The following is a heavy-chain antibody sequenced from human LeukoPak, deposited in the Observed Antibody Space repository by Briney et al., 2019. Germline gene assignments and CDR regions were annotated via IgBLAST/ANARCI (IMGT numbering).Heavy chain of an antibody. J-gene: IGHJ4*02. CDR1: GFTFSSYA. D-gene: IGHD3-9*01. CDR3: AKHSSYDILTAYYFDY. V-gene: IGHV3-23*01. Sequence: PGGSLRFSCAASGFTFSSYAMSWVRQAPGKGLEWVSAISGSGGSTYYADSVKGRFTISRDNSKNTLYLQMNSLRAEDTAVYYCAKHSSYDILTAYYFDYWGQGTLVTVSS. CDR2: ISGSGGST.